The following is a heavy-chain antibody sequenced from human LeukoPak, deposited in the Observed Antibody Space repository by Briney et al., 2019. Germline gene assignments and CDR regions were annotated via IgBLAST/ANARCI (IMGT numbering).Heavy chain of an antibody. CDR1: GFTLSSYW. Sequence: GGSLRLSCAASGFTLSSYWMNWVRQAPGKGLEWVANIKQDGSVKNYVDSVKGRFTISRDNAKNSLYLQMNSLRAEDTAVYYCARGGSSSCPDWGQGTLVTVSS. D-gene: IGHD6-6*01. CDR2: IKQDGSVK. CDR3: ARGGSSSCPD. V-gene: IGHV3-7*01. J-gene: IGHJ4*02.